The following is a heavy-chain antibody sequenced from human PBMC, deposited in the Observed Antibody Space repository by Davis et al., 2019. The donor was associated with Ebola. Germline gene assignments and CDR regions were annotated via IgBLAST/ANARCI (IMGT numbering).Heavy chain of an antibody. CDR3: VRGRTWGIPDY. CDR1: GYSISSGYY. CDR2: FNHNGNT. J-gene: IGHJ4*02. D-gene: IGHD7-27*01. V-gene: IGHV4-38-2*02. Sequence: GSLRLSCTVSGYSISSGYYWSWIRQPPGKGLEWVGEFNHNGNTNYNPSLKSRVIISVDTSKNQFSLNLSSVTAADTAIYYCVRGRTWGIPDYWGQGTLVTVSS.